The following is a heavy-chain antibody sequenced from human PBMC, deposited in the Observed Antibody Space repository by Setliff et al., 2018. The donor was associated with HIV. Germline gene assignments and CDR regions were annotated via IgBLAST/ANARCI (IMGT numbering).Heavy chain of an antibody. J-gene: IGHJ4*02. Sequence: SETLSLTCAVYGESFSRYYFTWIRQAPGRGLEWIGEINHSAFTKYNPSLASRVPMSIDTSKNQFSLLLSSVTAADTAMYFCARRPGGITRARLDNWGQGTLVTVSS. V-gene: IGHV4-34*01. CDR1: GESFSRYY. CDR3: ARRPGGITRARLDN. CDR2: INHSAFT. D-gene: IGHD3-16*01.